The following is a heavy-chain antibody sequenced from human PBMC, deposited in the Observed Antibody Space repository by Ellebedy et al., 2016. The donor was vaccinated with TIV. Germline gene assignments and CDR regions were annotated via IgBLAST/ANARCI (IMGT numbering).Heavy chain of an antibody. D-gene: IGHD5-18*01. CDR2: ISFDGTNK. CDR1: GFTFSRYA. V-gene: IGHV3-30-3*01. CDR3: ARGETWILDY. J-gene: IGHJ4*02. Sequence: GGSLRLSCAASGFTFSRYAMHWVRQAPGKGLEWVAVISFDGTNKFYSDSVRGRFTVSRDSSNNTLYLEMNSLRAEDTAVYYCARGETWILDYWGQGTLVTVSS.